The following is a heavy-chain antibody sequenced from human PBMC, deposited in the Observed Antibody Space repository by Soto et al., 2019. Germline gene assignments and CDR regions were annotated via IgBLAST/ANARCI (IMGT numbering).Heavy chain of an antibody. CDR2: IYYSGST. J-gene: IGHJ5*02. V-gene: IGHV4-39*01. D-gene: IGHD2-8*01. CDR3: ARPLGQWVYNWFDP. CDR1: GGSISSSSYY. Sequence: QLQLQESGPGLVKPSETLSLTCTVSGGSISSSSYYWGWIRQPPGKGLEWIGSIYYSGSTYYNPSLKSRVTISVDTSKNQFSLKLSSVTAADTAVYYCARPLGQWVYNWFDPWGQGTLVTVSS.